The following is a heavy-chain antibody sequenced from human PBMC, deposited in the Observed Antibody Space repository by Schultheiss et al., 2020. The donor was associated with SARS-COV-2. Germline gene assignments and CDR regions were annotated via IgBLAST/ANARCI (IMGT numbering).Heavy chain of an antibody. CDR1: GYSFTSYW. J-gene: IGHJ4*02. CDR2: IYPGDSDT. Sequence: GESLKISCKGSGYSFTSYWIGWVRQMPGKGLEWMGIIYPGDSDTRYSPSFQGQVTISADKSISTAYLQWSSLKASDTAMYYCARQIRGCSSTSCYVFWGQGTLVTVSS. D-gene: IGHD2-2*01. V-gene: IGHV5-51*01. CDR3: ARQIRGCSSTSCYVF.